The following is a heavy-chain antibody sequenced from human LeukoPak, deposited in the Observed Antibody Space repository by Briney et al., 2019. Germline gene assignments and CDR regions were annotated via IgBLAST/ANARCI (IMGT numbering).Heavy chain of an antibody. CDR2: ISSSSTYI. Sequence: GGSLRLSCAASGFTFSSYSMNWVRQAPGKGLEWVSSISSSSTYIYFADSVKGRFTISRDNAKNSLYLQMNSLRAEDTAVYYCARDPYSGGYGTYYYYYMDVWGKGTTVTISS. CDR3: ARDPYSGGYGTYYYYYMDV. CDR1: GFTFSSYS. D-gene: IGHD5-12*01. V-gene: IGHV3-21*01. J-gene: IGHJ6*03.